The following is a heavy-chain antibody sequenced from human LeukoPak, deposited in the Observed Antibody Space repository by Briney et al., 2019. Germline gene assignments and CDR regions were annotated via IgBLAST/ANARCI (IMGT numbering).Heavy chain of an antibody. CDR1: GGSISSSSYY. J-gene: IGHJ4*02. CDR3: ARFVWLYGSGSY. Sequence: SETLSLTCTASGGSISSSSYYWGWIRQPPGKGLEWIGSIYYSGSTYYNPSLKSRVTISVDTSKNQFSLKLSSVTAADTVVYYCARFVWLYGSGSYWGQGTLVTVSS. CDR2: IYYSGST. V-gene: IGHV4-39*07. D-gene: IGHD3-10*01.